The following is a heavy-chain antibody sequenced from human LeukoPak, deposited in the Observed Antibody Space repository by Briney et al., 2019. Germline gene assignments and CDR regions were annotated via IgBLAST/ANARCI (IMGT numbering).Heavy chain of an antibody. D-gene: IGHD1-26*01. V-gene: IGHV3-33*01. CDR3: ARGYEVGATFDY. J-gene: IGHJ4*02. CDR1: GFTFSSYG. CDR2: IWYDGSNK. Sequence: PGRSLRLSCAASGFTFSSYGMHWVRQAPGKGLEWVAVIWYDGSNKYYADSVKGRFTISRDNSKNTLYLQMNSLRAEDAAVYYCARGYEVGATFDYWGQGTLATVSS.